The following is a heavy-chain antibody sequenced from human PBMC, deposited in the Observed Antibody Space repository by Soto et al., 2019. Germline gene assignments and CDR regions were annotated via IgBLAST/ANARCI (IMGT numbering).Heavy chain of an antibody. CDR3: ARDSGASGGSYYYGMDV. CDR1: GFTFSSYA. Sequence: GGSLRLSCAASGFTFSSYAMHWVRQAPGKGLEWVAVISYDGSNKYYADSVKGRFTISRDNSKNTLYLQMNSLRAEDTAVYYCARDSGASGGSYYYGMDVWGQGTKVTVSS. J-gene: IGHJ6*02. D-gene: IGHD2-15*01. CDR2: ISYDGSNK. V-gene: IGHV3-30-3*01.